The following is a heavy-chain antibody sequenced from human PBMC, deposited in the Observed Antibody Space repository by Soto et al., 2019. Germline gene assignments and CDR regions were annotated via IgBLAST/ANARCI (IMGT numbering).Heavy chain of an antibody. CDR3: ARNLAYFDWLPFDY. D-gene: IGHD3-9*01. J-gene: IGHJ4*02. Sequence: EVQLVESGGGLVKPGGSLRLSCAASGFTFSSYSMNWVRQAPGKGLEWVSSISSSSSYIYYADSVKGRFTISRDNAKNSLYLQMNSLRAEDTAVYYCARNLAYFDWLPFDYWGQGTLVTVSS. V-gene: IGHV3-21*01. CDR2: ISSSSSYI. CDR1: GFTFSSYS.